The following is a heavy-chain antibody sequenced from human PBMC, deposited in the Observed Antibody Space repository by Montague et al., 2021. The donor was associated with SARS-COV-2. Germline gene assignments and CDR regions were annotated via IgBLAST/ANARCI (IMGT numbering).Heavy chain of an antibody. Sequence: SETLSLTCSVSGGSTSNYYWTWIRQSPGKGLQWTGYIFYTGSTKFNPSLKSRVSMSLDTSKNHFSLRLSAVTAADTARYYCARAQNICFIANCVNYFDLWGLGALVTVSS. CDR2: IFYTGST. CDR1: GGSTSNYY. J-gene: IGHJ4*02. V-gene: IGHV4-59*01. D-gene: IGHD2-15*01. CDR3: ARAQNICFIANCVNYFDL.